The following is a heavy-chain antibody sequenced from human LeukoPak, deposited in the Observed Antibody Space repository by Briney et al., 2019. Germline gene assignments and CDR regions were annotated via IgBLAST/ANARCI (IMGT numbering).Heavy chain of an antibody. CDR1: GYTFTGYY. V-gene: IGHV1-2*02. CDR2: INPNSGGT. J-gene: IGHJ5*02. Sequence: ASVKVSCKASGYTFTGYYMHMVRQAPGQGLEWMGGINPNSGGTNYAQKFQGRVTMTRDTSISTAYMELSRLRCDDTAVYYCASMSAEDSSGYYARGSEYNWFDPWGQGTLVTVSS. CDR3: ASMSAEDSSGYYARGSEYNWFDP. D-gene: IGHD3-22*01.